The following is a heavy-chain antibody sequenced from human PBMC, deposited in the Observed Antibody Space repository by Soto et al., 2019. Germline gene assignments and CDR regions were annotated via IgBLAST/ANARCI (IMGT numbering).Heavy chain of an antibody. V-gene: IGHV3-33*01. CDR3: ARAGGITVTGLWHFVS. CDR2: IWYDGTQK. D-gene: IGHD4-17*01. CDR1: GFTFNTYS. J-gene: IGHJ4*02. Sequence: QVQLEESGGGVVQPGRSLRLSCEASGFTFNTYSMHWVRQPPGKGLEWLAAIWYDGTQKYYADSVKGRFIISRYNSRRTLYLEMNSLRAEDTAVYYCARAGGITVTGLWHFVSWGQGTLVTVSS.